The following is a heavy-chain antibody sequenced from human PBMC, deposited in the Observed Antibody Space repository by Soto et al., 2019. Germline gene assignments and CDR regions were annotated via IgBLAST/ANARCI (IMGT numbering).Heavy chain of an antibody. J-gene: IGHJ4*02. Sequence: PSKNLSLTCTVSGASVGSGSFYWSWIRQPPGRGLEWIGYVFFSGSTNYNPSLKSRVTISIDTSKNQFSLKLSSVTAADTAVYYCARGFSVSNSPVSDYWGQGTLVTVSS. CDR1: GASVGSGSFY. CDR3: ARGFSVSNSPVSDY. V-gene: IGHV4-61*01. CDR2: VFFSGST. D-gene: IGHD4-4*01.